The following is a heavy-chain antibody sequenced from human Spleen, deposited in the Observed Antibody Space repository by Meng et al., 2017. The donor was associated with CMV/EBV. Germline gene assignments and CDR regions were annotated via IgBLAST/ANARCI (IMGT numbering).Heavy chain of an antibody. CDR1: GASIRSGDYD. D-gene: IGHD1-1*01. J-gene: IGHJ4*02. V-gene: IGHV4-31*02. CDR2: IYCAGRN. CDR3: ASSTTARRYYFDH. Sequence: ASGASIRSGDYDWVWIGQHKGKGLDWSRCIYCAGRNYYSPSLESRVIISANTTNSQFSLRQSSVTAANTTVYYCASSTTARRYYFDHWGRGTLVTVSS.